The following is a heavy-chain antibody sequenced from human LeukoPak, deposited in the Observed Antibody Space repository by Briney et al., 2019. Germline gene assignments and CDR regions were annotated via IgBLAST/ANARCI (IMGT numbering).Heavy chain of an antibody. CDR2: INPSGGST. CDR1: GYTFTTYC. CDR3: ARDVFSSGYYVGRYYFDY. Sequence: ASVKVSCKASGYTFTTYCMHLMRQAPDQGLELKAIINPSGGSTSYAQKFQGRVTMTRDTSTSTVYMELSSLRSEDTAVYYCARDVFSSGYYVGRYYFDYWGQGTLVTVSS. V-gene: IGHV1-46*01. J-gene: IGHJ4*02. D-gene: IGHD3-22*01.